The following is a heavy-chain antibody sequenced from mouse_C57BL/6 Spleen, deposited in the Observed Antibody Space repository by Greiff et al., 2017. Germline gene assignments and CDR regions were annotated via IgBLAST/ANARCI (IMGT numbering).Heavy chain of an antibody. Sequence: VQLQQPGAELVRPGSSVKLSCKASGYTFTSYWMDWVKQRPGQGLEWIGNIYPSDSETHYNQKFKDKATLTVDKSSSTAYMQLSSLTSEDSAVYYCAINPGAWFAYWGQGTLVTVSA. CDR2: IYPSDSET. CDR1: GYTFTSYW. J-gene: IGHJ3*01. CDR3: AINPGAWFAY. V-gene: IGHV1-61*01.